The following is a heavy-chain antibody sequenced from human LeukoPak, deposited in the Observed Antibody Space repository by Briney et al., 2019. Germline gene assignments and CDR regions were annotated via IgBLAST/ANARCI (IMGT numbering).Heavy chain of an antibody. Sequence: SETLSLTCTVSGYSISSGYYWGWIRQPPGKGLEWIGSIYHSGSTYYNPSLKSRVTISVDTSKNQFSLKLSSVTAADTAVYYCARGRHGDLLTPDFDYWGQGTLVTVSS. V-gene: IGHV4-38-2*02. D-gene: IGHD4-23*01. CDR3: ARGRHGDLLTPDFDY. CDR1: GYSISSGYY. CDR2: IYHSGST. J-gene: IGHJ4*02.